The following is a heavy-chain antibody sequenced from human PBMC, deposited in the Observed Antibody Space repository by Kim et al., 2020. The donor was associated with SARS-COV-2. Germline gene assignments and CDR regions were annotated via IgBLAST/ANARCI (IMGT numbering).Heavy chain of an antibody. Sequence: SETLSLTCTVSGGSVSSGSYYWSWIRQPPGKGLEWIGYIYYSGSTNYNPSLKSRVTISVDTSKNQFSLKLSSVTAADTAVYYCARVGYSGSSKPFDYWGQGTLVTVSS. CDR1: GGSVSSGSYY. CDR2: IYYSGST. J-gene: IGHJ4*02. D-gene: IGHD1-26*01. V-gene: IGHV4-61*01. CDR3: ARVGYSGSSKPFDY.